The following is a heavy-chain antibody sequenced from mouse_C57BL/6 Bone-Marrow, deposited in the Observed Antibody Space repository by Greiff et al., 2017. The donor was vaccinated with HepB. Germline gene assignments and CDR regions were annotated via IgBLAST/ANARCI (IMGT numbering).Heavy chain of an antibody. V-gene: IGHV1-55*01. CDR3: ARKRLWLRRGYFDY. J-gene: IGHJ2*01. Sequence: VKLQQPGAELVKPGASVKMSCKASGYTFTSYWITWVKQRPGQGLEWIGDIYPGSGSTNYNEKFKSKATLTVDTSSSTAYMQLSSLTSEDSAVYYCARKRLWLRRGYFDYWGQGTTLTVSS. CDR1: GYTFTSYW. D-gene: IGHD2-2*01. CDR2: IYPGSGST.